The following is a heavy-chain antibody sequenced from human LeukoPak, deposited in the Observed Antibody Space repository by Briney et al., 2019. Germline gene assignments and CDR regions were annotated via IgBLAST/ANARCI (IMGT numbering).Heavy chain of an antibody. D-gene: IGHD3-10*01. J-gene: IGHJ4*02. CDR2: IHPGDSYT. CDR3: ARCDYGSGSYPNLDY. V-gene: IGHV5-51*01. Sequence: GESLKISCKGSGYSFTNYWIGWVRQMPGKGLEWMGIIHPGDSYTRYSPSFQGQVTISADKSISTAYLQWSSLKASDTAMYYCARCDYGSGSYPNLDYWGQGTLVTVSS. CDR1: GYSFTNYW.